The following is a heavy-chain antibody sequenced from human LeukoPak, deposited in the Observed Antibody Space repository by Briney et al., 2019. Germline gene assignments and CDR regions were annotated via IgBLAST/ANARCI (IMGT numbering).Heavy chain of an antibody. Sequence: ASVTVSCTASGYTFTIYGINWVRQAPGQGLEWMGWISAYNGNTNYAQKLQGRVTMTTDTSTSTAYMELRSLRSDDTAVYYCARDPGYSYGTSWFDPWGQGTLVTVSS. J-gene: IGHJ5*02. CDR1: GYTFTIYG. CDR2: ISAYNGNT. V-gene: IGHV1-18*01. CDR3: ARDPGYSYGTSWFDP. D-gene: IGHD5-18*01.